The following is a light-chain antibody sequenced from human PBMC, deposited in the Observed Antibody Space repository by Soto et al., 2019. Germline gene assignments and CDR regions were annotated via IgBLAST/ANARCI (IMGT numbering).Light chain of an antibody. CDR2: DVS. CDR3: TSYATGSAYV. V-gene: IGLV2-18*02. CDR1: SSDVGGYNR. J-gene: IGLJ1*01. Sequence: QSALTQPPSVSGSPGQSVTISCTGTSSDVGGYNRVSWYQQPPGKAPKLRIYDVSNRPSGGSTRLSGSKSGNTASLTISGLQAEDEADYYCTSYATGSAYVFGPGTKVTVL.